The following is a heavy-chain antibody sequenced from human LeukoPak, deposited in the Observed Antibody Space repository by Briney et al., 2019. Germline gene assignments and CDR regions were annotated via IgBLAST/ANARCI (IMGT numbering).Heavy chain of an antibody. Sequence: SETLSLTCTVSGGSISGYFWTWIRQPPGKGLEWIGYIYYTGNTNYNPSLKSRVTISIDTSKNHFSLNVNSVTAADAAMYYCVRSKSGAYGWFDPWGPGTRVTVSS. CDR1: GGSISGYF. D-gene: IGHD2-15*01. CDR2: IYYTGNT. CDR3: VRSKSGAYGWFDP. J-gene: IGHJ5*02. V-gene: IGHV4-59*01.